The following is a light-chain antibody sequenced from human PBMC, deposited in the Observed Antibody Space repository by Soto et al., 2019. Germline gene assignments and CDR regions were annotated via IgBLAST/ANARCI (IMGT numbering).Light chain of an antibody. CDR3: KQYGSSQIT. V-gene: IGKV3-20*01. Sequence: EIVLTQSPGTLSLSPGESATLSCRASQSVSSSYLAWYQQKPGQAPRLLIYGASSSATGIHDRFSGSGSGKDFTLNISTLEPEDFAVYYCKQYGSSQITFGQGTRLEIK. CDR2: GAS. CDR1: QSVSSSY. J-gene: IGKJ5*01.